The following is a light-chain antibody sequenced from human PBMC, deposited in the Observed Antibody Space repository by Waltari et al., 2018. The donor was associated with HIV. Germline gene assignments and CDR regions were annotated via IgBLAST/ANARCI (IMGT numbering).Light chain of an antibody. J-gene: IGLJ3*02. V-gene: IGLV2-23*02. CDR2: EVS. CDR3: CSYAGSSPLWV. CDR1: SSDVGTYTL. Sequence: QSALTQPASVSGSPGQSITISCTGTSSDVGTYTLISWYPQHPGTVPKLIIFEVSERPSGVSDRFSGSKSVNTASLTISGLQAEDEADYYCCSYAGSSPLWVFGGGTKLTVL.